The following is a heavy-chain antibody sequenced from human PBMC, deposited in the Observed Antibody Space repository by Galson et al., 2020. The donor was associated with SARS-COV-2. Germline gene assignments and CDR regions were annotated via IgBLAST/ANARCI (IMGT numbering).Heavy chain of an antibody. D-gene: IGHD2-15*01. V-gene: IGHV4-31*03. CDR1: GGSISSGGYY. CDR2: IYYSGST. J-gene: IGHJ4*02. Sequence: SETLSLTCTVSGGSISSGGYYWSWIRQHPGKGLEWIGYIYYSGSTYYNPSLKSRVTISVDTSKNQFSLKLSSVTAADTAVYYCARDRNCSGGSCSYFDYWSQGTLVTVSS. CDR3: ARDRNCSGGSCSYFDY.